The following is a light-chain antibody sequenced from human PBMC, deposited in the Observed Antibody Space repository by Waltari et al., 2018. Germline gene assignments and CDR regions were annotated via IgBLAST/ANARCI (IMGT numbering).Light chain of an antibody. V-gene: IGKV4-1*01. CDR1: QSVLYSSNNKNY. CDR3: QQSYSTQMYT. Sequence: DIVMTQSPDSLAVSLGERATINCKSSQSVLYSSNNKNYLAWYQQKPGQPPKLLIYWASTRESGVPDRFSGSGSGTDFTLTISSLQAEDVAVYYCQQSYSTQMYTFGQGTKLEIK. J-gene: IGKJ2*01. CDR2: WAS.